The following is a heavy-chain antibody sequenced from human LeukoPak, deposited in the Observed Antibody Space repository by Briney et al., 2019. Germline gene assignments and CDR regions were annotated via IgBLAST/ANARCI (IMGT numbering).Heavy chain of an antibody. V-gene: IGHV3-64*01. CDR3: ARGVDIVAPYYYYYMDV. J-gene: IGHJ6*03. D-gene: IGHD5-12*01. Sequence: PGGSLRLSCAASGFTFSSYAMHWVRQAPGKGLEYVSAISSNGGSTYYANSVKGRFTISRDNSKNTLYLQMGSLRAEDMAVYYCARGVDIVAPYYYYYMDVWGKGTTVTVAS. CDR2: ISSNGGST. CDR1: GFTFSSYA.